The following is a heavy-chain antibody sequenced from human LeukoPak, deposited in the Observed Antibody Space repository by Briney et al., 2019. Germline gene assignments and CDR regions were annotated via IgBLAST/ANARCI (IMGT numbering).Heavy chain of an antibody. V-gene: IGHV3-7*01. Sequence: GGSLRLSCAASGFSFSSYWMTWVRQGPGKGLEWVANIKPDGSLIYYVDSVKGRFTISRDNAKNSLYLQMNSLRAEDTAVHYCAKWELYSGFYYIDYWGRGTLATVSS. D-gene: IGHD1-26*01. CDR1: GFSFSSYW. CDR2: IKPDGSLI. CDR3: AKWELYSGFYYIDY. J-gene: IGHJ4*02.